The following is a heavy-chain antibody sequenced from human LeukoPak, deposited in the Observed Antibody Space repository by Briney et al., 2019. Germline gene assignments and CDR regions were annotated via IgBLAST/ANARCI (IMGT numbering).Heavy chain of an antibody. J-gene: IGHJ4*02. V-gene: IGHV3-66*01. CDR2: IYSSRTI. D-gene: IGHD2-15*01. CDR3: ASSYCSGDGRPDY. Sequence: GGSLRLSCAASGFTVNSNYMSWARQAPGKGLEWVSIIYSSRTIYYADSVKGRFSISKDNSDNTLYLQMNSLRAEDTAVYYCASSYCSGDGRPDYWGQGTLVTVSS. CDR1: GFTVNSNY.